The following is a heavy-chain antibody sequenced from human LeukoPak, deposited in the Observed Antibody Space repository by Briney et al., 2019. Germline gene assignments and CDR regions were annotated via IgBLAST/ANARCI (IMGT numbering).Heavy chain of an antibody. D-gene: IGHD5-12*01. CDR3: ARGPTGGYIGYYFDY. Sequence: SETLSLTCAVYGGSFSGYYWNWIRQSPGKGLEWIGEINHSGSTNYNPSLKSRVTILLDTSKNQFPLKLSSVTAADTAVYYCARGPTGGYIGYYFDYWGQGTLVTVSS. J-gene: IGHJ4*02. CDR2: INHSGST. V-gene: IGHV4-34*01. CDR1: GGSFSGYY.